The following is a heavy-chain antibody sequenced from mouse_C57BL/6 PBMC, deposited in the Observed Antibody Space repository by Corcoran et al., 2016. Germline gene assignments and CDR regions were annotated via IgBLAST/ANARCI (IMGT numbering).Heavy chain of an antibody. CDR2: IFPGSGST. Sequence: QVQLQQSGPELVKPGASVKISCKASGYTFTDYYINWVKQRPGQGLEWIGWIFPGSGSTYYNEKFKGKATLTVDKSSSTAYMLLSSLTSEDSAVYFCARTFITTVVAEGYYSMDYWGQGTSVTVSS. D-gene: IGHD1-1*01. J-gene: IGHJ4*01. CDR3: ARTFITTVVAEGYYSMDY. V-gene: IGHV1-75*01. CDR1: GYTFTDYY.